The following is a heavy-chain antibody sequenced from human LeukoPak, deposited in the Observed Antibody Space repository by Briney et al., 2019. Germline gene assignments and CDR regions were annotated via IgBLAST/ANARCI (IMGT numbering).Heavy chain of an antibody. CDR3: AKWGDYDVLTGYYVSDY. CDR1: GFTFSNYA. Sequence: PGGSLRLSCAASGFTFSNYAMSWVRQAPGKGLEWVSAITGSGGNTYYADSVKGRFTISRDNSKNTAFLQMNSLGAEDTAVYYCAKWGDYDVLTGYYVSDYWGQGTLVTVSS. CDR2: ITGSGGNT. V-gene: IGHV3-23*01. D-gene: IGHD3-9*01. J-gene: IGHJ4*02.